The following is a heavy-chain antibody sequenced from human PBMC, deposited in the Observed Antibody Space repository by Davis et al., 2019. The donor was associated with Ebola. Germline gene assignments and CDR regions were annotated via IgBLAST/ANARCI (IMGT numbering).Heavy chain of an antibody. CDR1: GFTFSSYW. CDR3: ARRMDV. J-gene: IGHJ6*02. V-gene: IGHV3-7*01. Sequence: GESLKTSCAASGFTFSSYWMSWVRQAPGKGPEWVANIKQDGSEKYYVDSGKGRFTISRDNAKNSLYLQMNSLGGGDTAVYYCARRMDVWGQGTTVTVSS. CDR2: IKQDGSEK.